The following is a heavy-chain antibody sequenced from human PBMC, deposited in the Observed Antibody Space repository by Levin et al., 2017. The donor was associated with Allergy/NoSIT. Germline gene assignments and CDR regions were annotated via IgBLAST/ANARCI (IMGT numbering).Heavy chain of an antibody. V-gene: IGHV4-30-2*01. J-gene: IGHJ5*02. CDR1: GGSISSGAYS. Sequence: SETLSLTCAVSGGSISSGAYSWSWIRQPPGKALEWIGNIYHSGSTSYNPSLKSRVTISVDRSKNQFSLKLTSVTAADTPVYYCASGPMYYYESSGYPGWFDPWGQGTLVTVSS. CDR2: IYHSGST. D-gene: IGHD3-22*01. CDR3: ASGPMYYYESSGYPGWFDP.